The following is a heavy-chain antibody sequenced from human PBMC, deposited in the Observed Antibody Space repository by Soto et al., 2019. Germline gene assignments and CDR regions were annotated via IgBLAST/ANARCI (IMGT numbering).Heavy chain of an antibody. D-gene: IGHD3-3*01. CDR2: INPSGGST. CDR3: ARDHLRFLEWLLGYGMDV. Sequence: ASVKVSCKASGYTFTSYYMHWVRQAPAQGLEWMGIINPSGGSTSYAQKFQGRVTMTRDTSTSTVYMELSSLRSEDTAVYYCARDHLRFLEWLLGYGMDVRGQGTTVTVSS. J-gene: IGHJ6*02. CDR1: GYTFTSYY. V-gene: IGHV1-46*01.